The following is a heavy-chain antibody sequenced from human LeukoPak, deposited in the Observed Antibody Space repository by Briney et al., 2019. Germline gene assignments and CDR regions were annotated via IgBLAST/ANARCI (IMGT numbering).Heavy chain of an antibody. CDR2: IYFSGSA. Sequence: SETLSLTCTVSGGSISSSSYYWGWIRQPPGKGLEWIGSIYFSGSAYYNPSLKSRVTISVDTSKNQFSLKLSSVTAADTAMYYCARHGTTAAIREDAFDIWGQGTMVTVSS. CDR1: GGSISSSSYY. D-gene: IGHD2-2*01. J-gene: IGHJ3*02. V-gene: IGHV4-39*01. CDR3: ARHGTTAAIREDAFDI.